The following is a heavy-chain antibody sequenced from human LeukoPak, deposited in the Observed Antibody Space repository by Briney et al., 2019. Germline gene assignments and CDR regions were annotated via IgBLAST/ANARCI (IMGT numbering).Heavy chain of an antibody. CDR2: INVDGSST. CDR1: GFTFTGYW. D-gene: IGHD6-13*01. Sequence: GGSLRLSCAASGFTFTGYWMHWVRQAPGKGLVWVSRINVDGSSTSYADSVKGRFTISRDNAKNALYLQMNSLRAEDTAVYYCTRCSTSSSWCSHWGQGTLVTVSS. V-gene: IGHV3-74*01. CDR3: TRCSTSSSWCSH. J-gene: IGHJ4*02.